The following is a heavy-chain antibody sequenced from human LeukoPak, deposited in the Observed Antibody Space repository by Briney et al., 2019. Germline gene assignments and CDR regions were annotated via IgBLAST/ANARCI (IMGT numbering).Heavy chain of an antibody. J-gene: IGHJ3*02. D-gene: IGHD3-9*01. CDR2: IYYSGST. CDR1: GGSISSYY. Sequence: SETLSLTCTVSGGSISSYYWSWIRQPPGKGLEWIGYIYYSGSTNYNPPLKSRVTISVDTSKNQFSLTLKSVTAADTAVYYCARDKGFYDILTGGFDIWGQGTMVTVSS. CDR3: ARDKGFYDILTGGFDI. V-gene: IGHV4-59*12.